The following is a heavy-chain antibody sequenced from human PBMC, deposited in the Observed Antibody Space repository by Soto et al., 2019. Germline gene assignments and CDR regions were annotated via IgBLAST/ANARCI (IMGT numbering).Heavy chain of an antibody. D-gene: IGHD6-13*01. CDR3: AISSVAAAGFDY. CDR2: FYPGDSDT. Sequence: VRQTPGKGLEWMGIFYPGDSDTRYSPSFEGQVTISADKSISTAYLQWTSLKASDTAMYYCAISSVAAAGFDYWGQGILVTVSS. J-gene: IGHJ4*02. V-gene: IGHV5-51*01.